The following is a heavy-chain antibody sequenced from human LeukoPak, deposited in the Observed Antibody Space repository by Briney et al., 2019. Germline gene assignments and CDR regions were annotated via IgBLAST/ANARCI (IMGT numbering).Heavy chain of an antibody. D-gene: IGHD6-19*01. CDR2: IYHSGST. CDR3: ARVKRSESSGCLDY. J-gene: IGHJ4*02. V-gene: IGHV4-30-2*01. CDR1: GGSISSGGYY. Sequence: SETLSLTCTVSGGSISSGGYYWSWIRQPPGKGLEWIGYIYHSGSTYYNPSLKSRVTISVDRSKNQFSLKLSSVTAADTAVYYCARVKRSESSGCLDYWGQGTLVTVSS.